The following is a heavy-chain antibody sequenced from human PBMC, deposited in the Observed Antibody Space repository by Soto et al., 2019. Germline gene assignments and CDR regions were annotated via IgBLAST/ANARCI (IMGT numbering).Heavy chain of an antibody. Sequence: ASVKVSCKASGYTFTSYDINWVRQATGQGLEWMGWMNPNSGNTGYAQKFQGRVTMTRNTSISTAYMALSSLRSEDTAVYYCARLGEVIVVVPAAMGRYYYYMDVWGKGTTVTVSS. D-gene: IGHD2-2*01. V-gene: IGHV1-8*01. J-gene: IGHJ6*03. CDR2: MNPNSGNT. CDR1: GYTFTSYD. CDR3: ARLGEVIVVVPAAMGRYYYYMDV.